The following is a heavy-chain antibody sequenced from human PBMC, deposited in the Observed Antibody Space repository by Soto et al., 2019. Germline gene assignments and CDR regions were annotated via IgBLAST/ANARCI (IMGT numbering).Heavy chain of an antibody. Sequence: EAQLVESGGGSVLPGGSLRLSCAASGFTFRGYEMNWVRQAPGKGLEWVSYISTSGTTVYYTDSVKGRFAISRDNAKASLFLQMSSLRVEDTAVYYCVRDRGGHDQGDFTPIWGQGALVTVTP. CDR1: GFTFRGYE. CDR3: VRDRGGHDQGDFTPI. D-gene: IGHD2-21*02. CDR2: ISTSGTTV. V-gene: IGHV3-48*03. J-gene: IGHJ4*02.